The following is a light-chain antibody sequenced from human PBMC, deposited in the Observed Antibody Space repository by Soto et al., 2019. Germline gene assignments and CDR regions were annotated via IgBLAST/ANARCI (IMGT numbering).Light chain of an antibody. CDR1: QSFSSN. J-gene: IGKJ4*01. CDR2: DAS. V-gene: IGKV3-15*01. Sequence: EIVMTQSPATLSVSPGERATLSCRASQSFSSNLAWYQQKPCQAPRLLIYDASTMATGIPARFSGSVSGTAFTLTISSLQSEDFSVYSCQQYNNCPLFGGGAKVEIK. CDR3: QQYNNCPL.